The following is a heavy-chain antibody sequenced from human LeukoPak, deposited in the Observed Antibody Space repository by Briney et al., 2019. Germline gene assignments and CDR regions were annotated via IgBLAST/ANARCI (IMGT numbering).Heavy chain of an antibody. CDR3: AKVTYYDFWSGYPDY. V-gene: IGHV3-23*01. J-gene: IGHJ4*02. CDR1: GFTFSSYA. Sequence: GGSLRLSCAASGFTFSSYAMSWVRQAPGKGLEWVSAISGSGGSTYYADSVKGRFTISRDNSKNTLYLQMNSLGAEDTAVYYCAKVTYYDFWSGYPDYWGQGTLVTVSS. D-gene: IGHD3-3*01. CDR2: ISGSGGST.